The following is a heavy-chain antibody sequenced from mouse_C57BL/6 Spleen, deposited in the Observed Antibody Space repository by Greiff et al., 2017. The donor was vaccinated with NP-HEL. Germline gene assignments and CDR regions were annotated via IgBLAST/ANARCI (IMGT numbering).Heavy chain of an antibody. CDR1: GYTFTSYW. V-gene: IGHV1-72*01. CDR2: IDPNSGGT. J-gene: IGHJ4*01. D-gene: IGHD1-1*01. CDR3: ARPYGRGYYYAMDY. Sequence: QVHVKQPGAELVKPGASVKLSCKASGYTFTSYWMLWVKQRPGRGLEWIGRIDPNSGGTKYNEKFKSKATLTVDKPSSTAYMQLSSLTSEDSAVYYCARPYGRGYYYAMDYWGQGTSVTVSS.